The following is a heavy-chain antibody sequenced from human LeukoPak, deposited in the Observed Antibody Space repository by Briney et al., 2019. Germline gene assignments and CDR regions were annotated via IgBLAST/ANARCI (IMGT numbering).Heavy chain of an antibody. J-gene: IGHJ6*02. Sequence: PGGSLRLSCAASGFTFSNAWMSWVRQAPGKGLEWVGRIKSKTDGGTTDYAAPVKGRFTISRDDSKNTLYLQMNSLKTEDTAVYYCNTDRLAHVYYYYGMDVWGQGTTVTVSS. V-gene: IGHV3-15*01. CDR2: IKSKTDGGTT. CDR3: NTDRLAHVYYYYGMDV. CDR1: GFTFSNAW.